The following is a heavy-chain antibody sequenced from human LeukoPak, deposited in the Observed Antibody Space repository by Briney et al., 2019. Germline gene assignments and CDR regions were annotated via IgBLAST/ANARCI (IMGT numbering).Heavy chain of an antibody. J-gene: IGHJ6*03. CDR3: ARVRDGYQGSYMDV. Sequence: SETLSLTCTVSGGSISSYYWSWIRQPPGKGLERIGYIYYSESTKYNPSLKSRVTISIDTSKNQFSLKLTSVTAADTAVYYCARVRDGYQGSYMDVWGKGTTVTVSS. D-gene: IGHD5-24*01. CDR1: GGSISSYY. CDR2: IYYSEST. V-gene: IGHV4-59*01.